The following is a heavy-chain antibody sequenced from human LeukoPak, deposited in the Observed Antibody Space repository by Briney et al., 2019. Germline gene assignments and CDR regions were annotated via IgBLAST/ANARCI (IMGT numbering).Heavy chain of an antibody. CDR1: GFTFSSYW. Sequence: GGSLRLSCAASGFTFSSYWMSWVRQAPGKGLEWVANIKQDGSEKYYVDSVKGRFTISRDNAKNSLYLQMNSLRAEDTAVYYCARDLIDFWSGYTTGFDYWGQGTLVTVSS. V-gene: IGHV3-7*01. D-gene: IGHD3-3*01. CDR3: ARDLIDFWSGYTTGFDY. CDR2: IKQDGSEK. J-gene: IGHJ4*02.